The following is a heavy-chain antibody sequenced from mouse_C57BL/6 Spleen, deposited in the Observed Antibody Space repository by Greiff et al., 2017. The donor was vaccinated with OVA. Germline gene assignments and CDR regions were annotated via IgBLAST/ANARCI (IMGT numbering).Heavy chain of an antibody. J-gene: IGHJ1*03. CDR1: GFTFSSSG. D-gene: IGHD4-1*01. CDR2: ISSGGSYT. CDR3: ARQTGTRYFDV. V-gene: IGHV5-6*01. Sequence: EVQGVESGGDLVKPGGSLKLSCAASGFTFSSSGMSWVRQTPDKRLEWVATISSGGSYTYYPDSVKGRFTISRDNAKNTLYLQMSSLKSEDTAMYYCARQTGTRYFDVWGTGTTVTVSS.